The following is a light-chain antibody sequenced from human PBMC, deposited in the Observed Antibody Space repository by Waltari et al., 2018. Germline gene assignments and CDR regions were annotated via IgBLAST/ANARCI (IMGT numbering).Light chain of an antibody. CDR2: EVS. V-gene: IGLV2-8*01. CDR1: SSDVGGYNY. CDR3: SSYAGSNNLV. J-gene: IGLJ3*02. Sequence: QSALTQPPSASGSPGQSVTLSCTGTSSDVGGYNYVSWYQQHPGQAPKLMIYEVSQRPSGVPDRFSGSKSGNTASLTGSGLQAEDEADYYCSSYAGSNNLVFGGGTKLTVL.